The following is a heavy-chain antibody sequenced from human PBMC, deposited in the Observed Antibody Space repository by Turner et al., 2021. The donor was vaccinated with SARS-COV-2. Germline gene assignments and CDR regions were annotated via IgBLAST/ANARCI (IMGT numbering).Heavy chain of an antibody. CDR2: FYKIGSI. J-gene: IGHJ6*02. D-gene: IGHD1-1*01. CDR3: ARHKGSTSGYDHGMNV. CDR1: GGSISSKS. Sequence: VQPQEPGPGQLRPAEALSPTCSVSGGSISSKSWSWIRQSPGRGLEWIGYFYKIGSIDYNPHLRSGVPISANESKNHISLNLISRTAADTAVYYCARHKGSTSGYDHGMNVWGQGTAVIVSS. V-gene: IGHV4-59*08.